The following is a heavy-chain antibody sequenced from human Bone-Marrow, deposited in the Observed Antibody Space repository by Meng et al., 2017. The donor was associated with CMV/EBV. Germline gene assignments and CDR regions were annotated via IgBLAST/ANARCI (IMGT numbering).Heavy chain of an antibody. D-gene: IGHD2-15*01. CDR3: ARDGVLVGVYYGMDV. CDR1: GGSISSSSYY. CDR2: IFYRGST. J-gene: IGHJ6*02. Sequence: SETLSLTCTVSGGSISSSSYYWGWIRQPPGKGLEWIGSIFYRGSTYYNPSLKSRVTISVDTSKNQFSLKRSSVTAADTAVYYCARDGVLVGVYYGMDVWGQGTTVTVSS. V-gene: IGHV4-39*07.